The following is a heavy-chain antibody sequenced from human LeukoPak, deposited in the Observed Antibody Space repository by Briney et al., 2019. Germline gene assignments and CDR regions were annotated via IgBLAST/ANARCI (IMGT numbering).Heavy chain of an antibody. CDR3: AIGSWIQLWSGYDY. D-gene: IGHD5-18*01. J-gene: IGHJ4*02. CDR1: GGTFSSYA. V-gene: IGHV1-69*13. CDR2: IIPIFGTA. Sequence: SVKVSCKASGGTFSSYAISWVRQAPGQGLEWMGGIIPIFGTANYAQKFQGRVTITADESTSTAYMELSSLRSEDTAVYYCAIGSWIQLWSGYDYWGQGTLVTVSS.